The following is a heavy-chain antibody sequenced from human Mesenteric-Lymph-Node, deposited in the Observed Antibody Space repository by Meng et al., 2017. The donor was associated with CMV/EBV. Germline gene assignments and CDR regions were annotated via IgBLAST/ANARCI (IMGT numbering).Heavy chain of an antibody. J-gene: IGHJ4*02. CDR2: INQSGST. CDR3: ARGTRGGTNWFVDF. Sequence: ESLKISCTVSGYSISSDYYWGWIRQPSGKGLEWIGEINQSGSTNYNPSLKSRVTISVDTSKNQFSLKLSSVTAADTAVYYCARGTRGGTNWFVDFWGQGTLVTVSS. D-gene: IGHD1-1*01. V-gene: IGHV4-38-2*02. CDR1: GYSISSDYY.